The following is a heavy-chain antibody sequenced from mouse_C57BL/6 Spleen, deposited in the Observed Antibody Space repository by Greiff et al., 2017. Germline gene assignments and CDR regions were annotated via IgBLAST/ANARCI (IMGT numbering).Heavy chain of an antibody. V-gene: IGHV1-55*01. CDR2: IYPGSGCT. J-gene: IGHJ2*01. Sequence: QVQLQQPGAELVKPGASVKMSCKASGYTFTSYWITWVKQRPGQGLEWIGDIYPGSGCTNYNEKFKSKATLTVDTSSSTSYMQLISLTSEDSAVYYCARTDCYGSSHYFDYLGQGTTRTGSS. CDR1: GYTFTSYW. D-gene: IGHD1-1*01. CDR3: ARTDCYGSSHYFDY.